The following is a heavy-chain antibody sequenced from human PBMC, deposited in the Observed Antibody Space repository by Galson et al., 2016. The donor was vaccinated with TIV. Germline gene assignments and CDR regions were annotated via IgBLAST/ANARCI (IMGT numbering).Heavy chain of an antibody. CDR3: ARHVTCGGDCYYFDY. D-gene: IGHD2-21*01. V-gene: IGHV3-20*01. Sequence: SLRLSCAASGFTFDDYGMTWVRQVPGKGLEWVADIIGNGIISDYTDSVKGRFTISRDNAKNSLYLQMNSLRSDDTALYLCARHVTCGGDCYYFDYWGQGTLVTVSS. CDR1: GFTFDDYG. CDR2: IIGNGIIS. J-gene: IGHJ4*02.